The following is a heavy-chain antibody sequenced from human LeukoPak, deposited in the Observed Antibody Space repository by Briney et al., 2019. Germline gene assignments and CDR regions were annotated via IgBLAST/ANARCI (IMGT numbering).Heavy chain of an antibody. J-gene: IGHJ4*02. Sequence: GRSLRLSCAASGFTFSRYTMNWVRQAPGKGLEWVSSISSTSSYIHYADSVKGRFTISRDNAKNSLFLQMNSLRAEDTAVYYCARDPFSSGSYWGQGTLVTVSS. V-gene: IGHV3-21*01. CDR3: ARDPFSSGSY. CDR2: ISSTSSYI. D-gene: IGHD3-10*01. CDR1: GFTFSRYT.